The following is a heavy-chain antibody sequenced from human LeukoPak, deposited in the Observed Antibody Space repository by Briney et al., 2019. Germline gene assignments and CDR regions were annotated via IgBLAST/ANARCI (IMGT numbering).Heavy chain of an antibody. CDR3: ARGNPSSGWHFDY. CDR2: IYYSGSS. V-gene: IGHV4-39*07. Sequence: SETLSLTCTVSGGSISSYYWGWIRQPPGKGLEWIGSIYYSGSSYYNPSLKSRVTFSVDTSKNQFSLKLSSVTAADTAVYSCARGNPSSGWHFDYWGQGTLVTVSS. J-gene: IGHJ4*02. CDR1: GGSISSYY. D-gene: IGHD6-19*01.